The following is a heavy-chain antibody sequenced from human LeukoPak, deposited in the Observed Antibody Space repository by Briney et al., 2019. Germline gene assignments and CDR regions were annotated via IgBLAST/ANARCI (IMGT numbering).Heavy chain of an antibody. Sequence: SSETLSLTCTVSGDSISDNYWSWIRKPPGKGLEWIGYVYHSGTTDYNPSLKSRVTISVDTSKNQFSLKLTSVTAADTAVYYCVRHTLDYYDSSGYYYSHHYFDNWGQGTLVTVSS. CDR1: GDSISDNY. D-gene: IGHD3-22*01. CDR2: VYHSGTT. J-gene: IGHJ4*02. V-gene: IGHV4-59*08. CDR3: VRHTLDYYDSSGYYYSHHYFDN.